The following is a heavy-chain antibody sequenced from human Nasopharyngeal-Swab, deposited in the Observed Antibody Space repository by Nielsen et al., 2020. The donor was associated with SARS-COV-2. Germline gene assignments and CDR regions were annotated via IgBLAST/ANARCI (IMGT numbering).Heavy chain of an antibody. D-gene: IGHD1-1*01. CDR2: INPNSGGT. CDR3: AIPDPGSNWHKNYYYYGMDV. J-gene: IGHJ6*02. Sequence: ASVKVSCKASGYTFTGYYMHWVRQAPGQGLEWMGWINPNSGGTNYAQKFQGWVTMTRDTSISTAYMELSRLRSDGTAVYYCAIPDPGSNWHKNYYYYGMDVWGQGTTVTVSS. CDR1: GYTFTGYY. V-gene: IGHV1-2*04.